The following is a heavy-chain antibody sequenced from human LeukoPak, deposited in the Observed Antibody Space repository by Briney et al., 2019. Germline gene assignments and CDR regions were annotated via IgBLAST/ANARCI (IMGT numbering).Heavy chain of an antibody. CDR1: GYTFTSYD. V-gene: IGHV1-8*01. CDR3: ARDGVIVVVPAAIRGNYYYGMDV. CDR2: MNPNSGNT. D-gene: IGHD2-2*02. J-gene: IGHJ6*02. Sequence: VASVKVSCKASGYTFTSYDINWVRQATGQGLEWMGWMNPNSGNTGYAQKFQGRVTMTRDTSTSTVYMELSSLRSEDTAVYYCARDGVIVVVPAAIRGNYYYGMDVWGQGTTVTVSS.